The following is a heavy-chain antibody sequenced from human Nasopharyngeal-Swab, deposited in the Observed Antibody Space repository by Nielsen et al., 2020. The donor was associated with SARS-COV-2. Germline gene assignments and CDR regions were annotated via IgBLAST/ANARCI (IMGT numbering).Heavy chain of an antibody. D-gene: IGHD1-26*01. CDR2: IAYDGSNK. CDR3: AGDLGCPGRWGWVYYYYGMDV. V-gene: IGHV3-30*03. J-gene: IGHJ6*02. CDR1: GFTFSSYG. Sequence: GESLKISCAASGFTFSSYGMQRVRQAPAKGLEWVAVIAYDGSNKYYAYSVQGRFTLSRDNSKNTLYLHMKSLRAEATALYYCAGDLGCPGRWGWVYYYYGMDVWGQGTTVTVSS.